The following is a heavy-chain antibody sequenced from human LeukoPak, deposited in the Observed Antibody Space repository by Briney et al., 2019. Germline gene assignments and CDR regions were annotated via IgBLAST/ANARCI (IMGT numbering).Heavy chain of an antibody. CDR3: ARDGIAAGGLRYYYYMDV. Sequence: GGSLRLSCAASGFTFSSYEMNWVRQAPGKGLEWVSYISSSGSTIYYADSVKGRFTISRDNAKNSLYLQMDSLRAEDTAVYYCARDGIAAGGLRYYYYMDVWGKGTTVTISS. V-gene: IGHV3-48*03. CDR1: GFTFSSYE. D-gene: IGHD6-13*01. J-gene: IGHJ6*03. CDR2: ISSSGSTI.